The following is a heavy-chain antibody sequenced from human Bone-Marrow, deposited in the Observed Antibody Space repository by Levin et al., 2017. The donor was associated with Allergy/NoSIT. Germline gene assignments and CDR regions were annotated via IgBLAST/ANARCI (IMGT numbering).Heavy chain of an antibody. CDR3: ARVDRRKWLTPGEGNWYFDL. J-gene: IGHJ2*01. V-gene: IGHV3-30-3*01. CDR2: ISYDGSNK. D-gene: IGHD6-19*01. Sequence: GGSLRLSCAASGFTFSSYAMHWVRQAPGKGLEWVAVISYDGSNKYYADSVKGRFTISRDNSKNTLYLQMNSLRAEDTAVYYCARVDRRKWLTPGEGNWYFDLWGRGTLVTVSS. CDR1: GFTFSSYA.